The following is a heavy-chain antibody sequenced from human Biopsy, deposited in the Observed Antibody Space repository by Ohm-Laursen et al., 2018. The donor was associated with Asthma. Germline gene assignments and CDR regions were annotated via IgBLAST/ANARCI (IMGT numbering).Heavy chain of an antibody. D-gene: IGHD6-19*01. V-gene: IGHV3-30*01. CDR2: ISYDGSSI. CDR3: AREGVAGTLIED. CDR1: RFTYE. Sequence: SLRLSCAASRFTYEMNWVRQAPGKGLEWVAVISYDGSSIYYADSAKCRFTISRDNSKNTLSLQMNSLTAEDTAVYYCAREGVAGTLIEDWGQGTLVTVSS. J-gene: IGHJ4*02.